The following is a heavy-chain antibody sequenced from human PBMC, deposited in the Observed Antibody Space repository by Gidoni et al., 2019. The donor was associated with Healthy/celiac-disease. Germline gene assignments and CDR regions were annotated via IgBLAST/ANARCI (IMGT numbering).Heavy chain of an antibody. CDR1: GGSFSGYY. Sequence: QVQLQQWGAGLLKPSETLSLTCAVYGGSFSGYYWSGIRQPPGKGLEWIGEINHSGSTNYNPSLKSRVTISVDTSKNQFSLKLSSVTAADTAVYYCAREWLVLNWFDPWGQGTLVTVSS. V-gene: IGHV4-34*01. D-gene: IGHD6-19*01. CDR2: INHSGST. CDR3: AREWLVLNWFDP. J-gene: IGHJ5*02.